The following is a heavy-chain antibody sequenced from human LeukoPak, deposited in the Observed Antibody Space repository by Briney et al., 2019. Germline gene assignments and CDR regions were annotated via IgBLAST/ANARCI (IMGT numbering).Heavy chain of an antibody. CDR1: GFTFDDYA. CDR3: AKAGIAVAKVPVDWFDP. V-gene: IGHV3-9*01. D-gene: IGHD6-13*01. CDR2: ISWNSGSI. J-gene: IGHJ5*02. Sequence: GGSLRLSCAASGFTFDDYAMHWVRQAPGKGLEWVSGISWNSGSIGYVDSVKGRFTISRDNAKNSLYLQMNSLRAEDTALYYCAKAGIAVAKVPVDWFDPWGQGTLVTVSS.